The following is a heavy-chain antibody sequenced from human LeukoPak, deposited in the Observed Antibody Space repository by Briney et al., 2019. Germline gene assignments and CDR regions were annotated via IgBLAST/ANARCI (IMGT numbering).Heavy chain of an antibody. Sequence: PGGSRRPSCAASGFTFSSYEMNWVRQAPGKGLEWVSYISSSGSTIYYANSVKGRFTISRDNANNSLYLQMNSLGAGDTAVYYCAREAASGYYHEVDYWGQGTLVTVSS. CDR2: ISSSGSTI. CDR1: GFTFSSYE. J-gene: IGHJ4*02. D-gene: IGHD3-3*01. V-gene: IGHV3-48*03. CDR3: AREAASGYYHEVDY.